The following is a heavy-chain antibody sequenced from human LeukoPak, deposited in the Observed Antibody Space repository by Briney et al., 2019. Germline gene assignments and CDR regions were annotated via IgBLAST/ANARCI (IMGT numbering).Heavy chain of an antibody. J-gene: IGHJ4*02. CDR1: GFIFSDHY. Sequence: TGGSLRLSCATSGFIFSDHYIDWVRQAPGKGLEWVANINQDGSEKYYVDSVKGRFTISRDNTKNSLYLQMNGLRAEDTAVYYCARVDDSSGYRPSDYWGQGTLVTVSS. D-gene: IGHD3-22*01. V-gene: IGHV3-7*01. CDR2: INQDGSEK. CDR3: ARVDDSSGYRPSDY.